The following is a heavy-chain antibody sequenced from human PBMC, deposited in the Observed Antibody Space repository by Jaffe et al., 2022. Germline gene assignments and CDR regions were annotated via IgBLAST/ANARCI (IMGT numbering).Heavy chain of an antibody. CDR3: AREAPRTGGFDY. V-gene: IGHV1-46*01. D-gene: IGHD1-26*01. CDR2: MYLDGSRT. J-gene: IGHJ4*02. Sequence: QVQLLQSGAEVKKPGASVKVSCKASGYTFTSYYMHWVRQAPGQGPEYMGVMYLDGSRTSCAQKFQGRVTMTSDTSTSTVYMEVSGLRSEDTAVYYCAREAPRTGGFDYWGQGTLVIVSS. CDR1: GYTFTSYY.